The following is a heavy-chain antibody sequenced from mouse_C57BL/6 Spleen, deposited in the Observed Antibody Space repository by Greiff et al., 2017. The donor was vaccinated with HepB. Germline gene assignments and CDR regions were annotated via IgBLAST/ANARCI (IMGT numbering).Heavy chain of an antibody. D-gene: IGHD1-1*01. J-gene: IGHJ1*03. CDR3: TKGGRSPHWYFDV. Sequence: VQLQQSGAELVRPGASVTLSCKASGYTFTDYEMHWVKQTPVHGLEWIGAIDPETGGTAYNQKFKGKAILTADKSSSTAYMELRSLTSEDSAVYYCTKGGRSPHWYFDVWGTGTTVTVSS. CDR1: GYTFTDYE. CDR2: IDPETGGT. V-gene: IGHV1-15*01.